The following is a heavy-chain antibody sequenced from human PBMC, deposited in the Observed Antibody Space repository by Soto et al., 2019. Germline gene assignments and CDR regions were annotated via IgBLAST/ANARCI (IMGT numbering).Heavy chain of an antibody. CDR2: ISGSGGST. CDR3: AKELSEAAAGTSEAAAFDY. D-gene: IGHD6-13*01. V-gene: IGHV3-23*01. J-gene: IGHJ4*02. CDR1: GFTFSSYA. Sequence: QPGGSLRLSCAASGFTFSSYAMSWVRQAPGKGLEWVSAISGSGGSTYYADSVKGRFTISRDNSKNTLYLQMNSLRAEDTAVYYCAKELSEAAAGTSEAAAFDYWGQGTLVTVSS.